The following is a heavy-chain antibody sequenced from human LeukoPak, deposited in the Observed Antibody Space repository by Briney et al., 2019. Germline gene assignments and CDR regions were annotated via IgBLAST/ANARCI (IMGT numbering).Heavy chain of an antibody. CDR2: INPNSGGT. V-gene: IGHV1-2*02. CDR3: AREGHDFWSGFTYYYYYYMDV. CDR1: GYTFTGYY. J-gene: IGHJ6*03. Sequence: GASVKVSCKASGYTFTGYYMHWVRQAPGQGLEWMGWINPNSGGTNYAQKFQGRVTMTRDTSISTAYMELSRLRSDDTAVYYCAREGHDFWSGFTYYYYYYMDVWGKGTTVTVSS. D-gene: IGHD3-3*01.